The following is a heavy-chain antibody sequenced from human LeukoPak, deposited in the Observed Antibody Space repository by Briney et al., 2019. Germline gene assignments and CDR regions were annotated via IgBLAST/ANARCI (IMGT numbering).Heavy chain of an antibody. D-gene: IGHD5-12*01. CDR1: GYTFTGYY. Sequence: ASVKVSCKASGYTFTGYYMHWVRQATGQGLEWMGWMNPNSGNTGYAQKFQGRVTVTRNTSISTAYMELSSLRSEDTAVYYCARGRDVAAPYYYYGMDVWGQGTTVTVSS. J-gene: IGHJ6*02. CDR2: MNPNSGNT. CDR3: ARGRDVAAPYYYYGMDV. V-gene: IGHV1-8*02.